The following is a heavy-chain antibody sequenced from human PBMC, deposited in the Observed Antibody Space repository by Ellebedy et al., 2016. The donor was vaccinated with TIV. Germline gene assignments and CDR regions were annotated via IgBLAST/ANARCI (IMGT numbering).Heavy chain of an antibody. Sequence: GGSLRLXCAASGFTFSSYAMSWVRQAPGKGLEWISGISARADRTYIVDSVKGRFYISRDNSESTLYLQMNSLRADDTAVYYCARIEGSGNNYYFDYWGLGTLVTVSS. CDR1: GFTFSSYA. J-gene: IGHJ4*02. D-gene: IGHD3-10*01. CDR3: ARIEGSGNNYYFDY. CDR2: ISARADRT. V-gene: IGHV3-23*01.